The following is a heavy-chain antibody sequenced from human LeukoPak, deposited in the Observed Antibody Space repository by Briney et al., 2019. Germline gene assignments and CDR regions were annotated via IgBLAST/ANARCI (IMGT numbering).Heavy chain of an antibody. D-gene: IGHD5-24*01. V-gene: IGHV4-30-2*01. CDR3: ARVLVGMATIGIFDY. J-gene: IGHJ4*02. CDR1: GGSISSGGYS. Sequence: SETLSLTCAVSGGSISSGGYSWSWIRQPPGKGLEWIGYIYHSGSTYYNPSLKSRVTISVDRSKNQFSLKLSSVTAADTAVYYCARVLVGMATIGIFDYWGQGTLVTVSS. CDR2: IYHSGST.